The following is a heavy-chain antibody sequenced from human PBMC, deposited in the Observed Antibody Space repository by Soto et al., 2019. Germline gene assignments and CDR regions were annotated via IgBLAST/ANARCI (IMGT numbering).Heavy chain of an antibody. J-gene: IGHJ4*02. V-gene: IGHV4-34*01. CDR2: INHSGST. CDR3: ARSVPYYDILTGYFSNFDY. Sequence: SETLSLTCAVYGGSFSGYYWSWIRQPPGKGLEWIGEINHSGSTNYNPSLKSRVTISVDTSKNQFSLKLSSVTAADTAVYYCARSVPYYDILTGYFSNFDYWGQGTLVTVSS. D-gene: IGHD3-9*01. CDR1: GGSFSGYY.